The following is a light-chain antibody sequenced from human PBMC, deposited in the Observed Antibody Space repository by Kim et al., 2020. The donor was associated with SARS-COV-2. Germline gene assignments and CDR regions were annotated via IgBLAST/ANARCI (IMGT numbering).Light chain of an antibody. CDR3: RQEDDYPLT. V-gene: IGKV1-6*01. CDR2: ATS. Sequence: AIQMTQSPSSLSASVGDRVTITCRASQGIRNDLGWYQQKPGRAPNLLIYATSTLQSGVPSRFSGSGSGTDFTLTISSLQPEDVATYYCRQEDDYPLTFGGGTKVDIK. J-gene: IGKJ4*02. CDR1: QGIRND.